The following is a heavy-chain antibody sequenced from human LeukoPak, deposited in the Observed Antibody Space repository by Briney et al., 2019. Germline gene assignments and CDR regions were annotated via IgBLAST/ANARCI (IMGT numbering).Heavy chain of an antibody. Sequence: GGSLRLSCAASGFAFSRNTLNWVRQAPGKGLEWVSSISSTSTYIYYADSLKGRFTVSRDNAKNSLYLQMNSLRAEDTAVYYCAKAPRDGYNYFDYWGQGTLVTVSS. D-gene: IGHD5-24*01. CDR1: GFAFSRNT. J-gene: IGHJ4*02. CDR3: AKAPRDGYNYFDY. V-gene: IGHV3-21*01. CDR2: ISSTSTYI.